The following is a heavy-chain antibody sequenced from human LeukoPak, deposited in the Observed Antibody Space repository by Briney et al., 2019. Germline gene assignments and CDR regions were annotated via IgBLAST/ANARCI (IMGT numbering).Heavy chain of an antibody. Sequence: QPGGSLRLSCAASGFSFNTYEFIWVRQAPGMGLEWLSYISNGGGTITYADSVKGRFTISRDSAENALYLQMNNLGVDDTAVYFCAGGPQFTGSFPFWGQGTLVAVSS. J-gene: IGHJ4*02. V-gene: IGHV3-48*03. CDR3: AGGPQFTGSFPF. D-gene: IGHD1-26*01. CDR1: GFSFNTYE. CDR2: ISNGGGTI.